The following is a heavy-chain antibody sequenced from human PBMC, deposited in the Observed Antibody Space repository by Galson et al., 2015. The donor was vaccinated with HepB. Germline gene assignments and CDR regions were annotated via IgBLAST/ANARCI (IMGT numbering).Heavy chain of an antibody. J-gene: IGHJ6*02. Sequence: SLRLSCAASGFMFSSYGMHWVRQAPGKGLEWVAAISYDGYIKHYADSVKGRFTISRDNSRNTLYLQMNSLRAEDTAVYYCAKASGGSYSHHYLYAMAVRGQGTTVTVSS. D-gene: IGHD1-26*01. V-gene: IGHV3-30*18. CDR1: GFMFSSYG. CDR2: ISYDGYIK. CDR3: AKASGGSYSHHYLYAMAV.